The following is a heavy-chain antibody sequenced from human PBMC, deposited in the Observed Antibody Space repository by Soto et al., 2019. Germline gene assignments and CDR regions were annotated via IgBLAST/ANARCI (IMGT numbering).Heavy chain of an antibody. Sequence: QVQLVESGGGVVQPGRSLRLSCAASGFTFSSYGMHWVRQAPGKGLEWVAVISYDGSNKYYADSVKGRFTISRDNSKNTLYLQMNSLRADDTAVYYCAKGGPGYCSGGSCYIVDYWGQGTLVTVSS. D-gene: IGHD2-15*01. CDR1: GFTFSSYG. V-gene: IGHV3-30*18. CDR3: AKGGPGYCSGGSCYIVDY. J-gene: IGHJ4*02. CDR2: ISYDGSNK.